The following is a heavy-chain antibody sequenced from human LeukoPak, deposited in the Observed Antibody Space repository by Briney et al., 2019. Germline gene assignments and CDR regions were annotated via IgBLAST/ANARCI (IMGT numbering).Heavy chain of an antibody. Sequence: ASVKVSCKASGYTFTGYYMHWVRQAPGQGLEWMGWINPNSGGTNYAQKFQGRVTMTRDTSISTAYMELSRLRSDDTAVYYCARDPGGKASYYYYMDVWGKGTTVTVSS. CDR3: ARDPGGKASYYYYMDV. CDR2: INPNSGGT. CDR1: GYTFTGYY. D-gene: IGHD1-14*01. J-gene: IGHJ6*03. V-gene: IGHV1-2*02.